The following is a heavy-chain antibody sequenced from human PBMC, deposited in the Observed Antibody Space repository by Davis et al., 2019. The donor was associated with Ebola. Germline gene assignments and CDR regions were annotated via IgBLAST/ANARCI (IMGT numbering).Heavy chain of an antibody. Sequence: ASVKVSCKASGYTFTGYYMHWVRQAPGQGLEWMGWINPNSGGTNYAQKFQGWVTMTRDTSISTAYMELSRLRSDDTAVYYCARDEAIFGVVNDYYYYMDVWGKGTTVTVSS. CDR2: INPNSGGT. D-gene: IGHD3-3*01. CDR1: GYTFTGYY. V-gene: IGHV1-2*04. CDR3: ARDEAIFGVVNDYYYYMDV. J-gene: IGHJ6*03.